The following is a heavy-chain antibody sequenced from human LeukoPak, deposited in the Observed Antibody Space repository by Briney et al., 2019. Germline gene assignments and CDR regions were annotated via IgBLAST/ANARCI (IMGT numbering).Heavy chain of an antibody. Sequence: SETLSLTCTVSGGSISSSNYYWGWIRQPPGKGLEWIGSIYYSGSTYYNPSLKSRVTISVDTSKNQFSLKLSSVTAADTAVYYCARRISMVRGVTPNIDYWGQGTLVTVSS. J-gene: IGHJ4*02. CDR1: GGSISSSNYY. CDR2: IYYSGST. V-gene: IGHV4-39*01. D-gene: IGHD3-10*01. CDR3: ARRISMVRGVTPNIDY.